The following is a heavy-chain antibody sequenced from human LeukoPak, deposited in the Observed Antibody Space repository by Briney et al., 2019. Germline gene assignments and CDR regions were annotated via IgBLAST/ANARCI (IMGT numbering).Heavy chain of an antibody. CDR3: ARGGIMATILGDLDY. D-gene: IGHD5-24*01. CDR1: GYTFTGNY. V-gene: IGHV1-2*02. Sequence: ASVNFSCKASGYTFTGNYMHWVRQAPGQGLEWMRWINPNSGGPTYAQKFQGRVTMTRDTSISTVYMEMSRLRSDNTGVYYSARGGIMATILGDLDYWGQGTLVTVSS. J-gene: IGHJ4*02. CDR2: INPNSGGP.